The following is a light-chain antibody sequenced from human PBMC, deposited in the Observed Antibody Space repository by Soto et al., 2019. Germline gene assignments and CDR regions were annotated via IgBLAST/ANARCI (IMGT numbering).Light chain of an antibody. CDR3: QQYNNWPLT. V-gene: IGKV3-15*01. J-gene: IGKJ5*01. Sequence: EIVMTQSPATLSVSPGERVTLSCRASQSVRSNLAWYQQKPGQAPRLLIYGASTRATGLPARFSGSGSGTDFTLTISSLQSEDFAVYYCQQYNNWPLTFGQGTRLEIK. CDR1: QSVRSN. CDR2: GAS.